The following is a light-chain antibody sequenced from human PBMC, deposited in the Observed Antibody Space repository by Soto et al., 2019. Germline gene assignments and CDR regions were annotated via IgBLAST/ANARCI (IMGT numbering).Light chain of an antibody. CDR1: QSISNW. CDR2: DAS. V-gene: IGKV1-5*01. CDR3: QQYNSDSQT. Sequence: DVQISQWPSSLSTSVGDRVTITCRASQSISNWMAWYQQKPGKAPKLLIYDASRLESGVPSRFSGSGSGTEFTLTISSLQPDDFATYYWQQYNSDSQTFGQGPKVDIK. J-gene: IGKJ1*01.